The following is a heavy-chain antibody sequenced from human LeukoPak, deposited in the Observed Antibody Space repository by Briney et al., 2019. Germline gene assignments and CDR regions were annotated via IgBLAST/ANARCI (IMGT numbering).Heavy chain of an antibody. CDR3: AGRAARFFDY. CDR2: IFYSGSS. D-gene: IGHD6-25*01. J-gene: IGHJ4*02. CDR1: GDSLNSYY. Sequence: PSETLSLTCTVSGDSLNSYYWSWIRQPPGEGLQWIGYIFYSGSSNYNASLRSRVAISVGTSKNQFSLKLTSVTAADTAVYYCAGRAARFFDYWGQGILVTVSS. V-gene: IGHV4-59*01.